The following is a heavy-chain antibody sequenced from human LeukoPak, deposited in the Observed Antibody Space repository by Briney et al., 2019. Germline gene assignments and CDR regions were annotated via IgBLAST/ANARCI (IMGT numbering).Heavy chain of an antibody. CDR2: IYYSGST. CDR3: ARDFTDSSGYWVD. CDR1: GGSISSYY. Sequence: PSETLSLTCTVSGGSISSYYWSWIRQPPGKGLEWIGYIYYSGSTNYNPSLKSRVTMSVDTSKNQFSLKLSSVTAADTAVYYCARDFTDSSGYWVDWGQGTLVTVSS. D-gene: IGHD3-22*01. V-gene: IGHV4-59*12. J-gene: IGHJ4*02.